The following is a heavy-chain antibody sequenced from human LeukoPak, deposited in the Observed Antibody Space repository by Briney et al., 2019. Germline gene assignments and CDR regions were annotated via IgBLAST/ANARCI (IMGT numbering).Heavy chain of an antibody. D-gene: IGHD4-17*01. Sequence: PSETLSLTCTVSGGSISSYYWSWIRQPAGKGLEWIGRIYSRGSTNYNPSLKSRVTMSVDTSKNQFSLKLSSVTAADTAVYYCARLRSTYWYFDLWGRGTLVTVSS. CDR3: ARLRSTYWYFDL. V-gene: IGHV4-4*07. CDR2: IYSRGST. J-gene: IGHJ2*01. CDR1: GGSISSYY.